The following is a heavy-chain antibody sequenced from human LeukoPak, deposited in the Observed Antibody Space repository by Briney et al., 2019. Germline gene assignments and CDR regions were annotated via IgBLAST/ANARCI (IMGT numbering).Heavy chain of an antibody. CDR3: ARASSNYGHYYYGMDV. Sequence: SETLSLTCTVSGGSISSYYWSWIRQPPGKGLEWIGYIYYSGSTNYNPSLKSRFTISVDTSKNQFSLKLSSVTAADTAVYYCARASSNYGHYYYGMDVWGQGTTVTVSS. V-gene: IGHV4-59*01. J-gene: IGHJ6*02. D-gene: IGHD4-11*01. CDR2: IYYSGST. CDR1: GGSISSYY.